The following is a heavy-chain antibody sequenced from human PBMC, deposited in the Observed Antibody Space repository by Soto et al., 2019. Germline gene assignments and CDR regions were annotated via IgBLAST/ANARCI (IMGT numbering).Heavy chain of an antibody. V-gene: IGHV1-2*02. CDR2: INPRGGGT. J-gene: IGHJ4*02. CDR1: GYTFTDYY. D-gene: IGHD6-19*01. CDR3: ARDLGTGWFYFGL. Sequence: QVRLVQSGAEVKKTGASVKVSCKASGYTFTDYYIYWVRQAPGQALEWIGLINPRGGGTKYAQNVQGRVAVTTGTSLSTAYIELSSLRSDDTAQYYGARDLGTGWFYFGLWGQGTLVTVAA.